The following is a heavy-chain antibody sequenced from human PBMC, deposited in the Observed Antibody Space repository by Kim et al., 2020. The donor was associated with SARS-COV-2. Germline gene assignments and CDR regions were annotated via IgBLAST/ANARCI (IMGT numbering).Heavy chain of an antibody. Sequence: YAQGFTGRFVFSLDTSVSTAYLQISSLKVEDTAVYYCARGSGGWFGELYDYWGQGTLVTVSS. D-gene: IGHD3-10*01. CDR3: ARGSGGWFGELYDY. J-gene: IGHJ4*02. V-gene: IGHV7-4-1*02.